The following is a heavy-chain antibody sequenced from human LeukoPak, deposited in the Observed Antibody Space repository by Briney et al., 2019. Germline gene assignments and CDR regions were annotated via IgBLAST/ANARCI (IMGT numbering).Heavy chain of an antibody. V-gene: IGHV1-3*01. CDR2: INAGNGNT. CDR1: GYTFTSYA. CDR3: APTTAGYYYGMDV. Sequence: ASVKVSCKASGYTFTSYAMHWVRQAPGQRLEWMGWINAGNGNTKYSQKFQGRVTMTEDTSTDTAYMELSSLRSEDTAVYYCAPTTAGYYYGMDVWGQGTTVTVSS. D-gene: IGHD4-17*01. J-gene: IGHJ6*02.